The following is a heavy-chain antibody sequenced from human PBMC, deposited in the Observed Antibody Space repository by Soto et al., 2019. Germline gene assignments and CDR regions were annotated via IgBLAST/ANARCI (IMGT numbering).Heavy chain of an antibody. D-gene: IGHD6-19*01. V-gene: IGHV1-2*02. CDR2: INPNSGDT. CDR3: ARREQWLENFDY. Sequence: QVQLVQSGAEVKKPGASVKVSCKTSGYTFTGYYIHWIRQAPGQGLEWMGWINPNSGDTNYSQDFQGRVTMPSDTSFTTASVELTRLRSDDTAVYYCARREQWLENFDYWGQGTLVTVSS. J-gene: IGHJ4*02. CDR1: GYTFTGYY.